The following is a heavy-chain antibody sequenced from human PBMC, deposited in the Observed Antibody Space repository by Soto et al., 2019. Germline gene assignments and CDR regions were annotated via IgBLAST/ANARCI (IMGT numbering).Heavy chain of an antibody. D-gene: IGHD1-26*01. J-gene: IGHJ4*02. CDR3: ATLLGGVTEAIDYFDY. CDR2: IYYSGST. CDR1: GGSMSSRSYY. Sequence: PSETLSLTCTVSGGSMSSRSYYWGWIRQPPGKGLEWIGSIYYSGSTYYNPSLKSRITMSVDTSKNQFSLKLSSVTAADTAVYYCATLLGGVTEAIDYFDYWGQGTLVTVYS. V-gene: IGHV4-39*01.